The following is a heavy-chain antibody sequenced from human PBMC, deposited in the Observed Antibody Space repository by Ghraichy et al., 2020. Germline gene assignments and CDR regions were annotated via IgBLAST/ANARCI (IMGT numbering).Heavy chain of an antibody. CDR1: RSHVCTPV. V-gene: IGHV1-18*01. D-gene: IGHD1-14*01. Sequence: ASVKVSCKTGRSHVCTPVTNSYLVSPLQLLEKMGWINPYNGNTNYAQNFQGRVTMTTDTSTRTAYLDLRTLRSDDTAVYYCARVPPYGTSALDRNHFYYYGMDVWGKGTTVPLSS. CDR2: INPYNGNT. CDR3: ARVPPYGTSALDRNHFYYYGMDV. J-gene: IGHJ6*04.